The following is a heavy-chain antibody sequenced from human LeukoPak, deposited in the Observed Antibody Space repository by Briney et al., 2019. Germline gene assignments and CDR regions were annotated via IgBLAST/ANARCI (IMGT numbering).Heavy chain of an antibody. CDR3: ARHFTYGDYEPAHFDY. CDR1: GGTFSSYA. CDR2: IIPIFGIA. V-gene: IGHV1-69*04. J-gene: IGHJ4*02. Sequence: SVKVSCKASGGTFSSYAISWVRQAPGQGLEWMGRIIPIFGIASYAQKFQGRVTITADKSTSTAYMELSSLRSEDTAVYYCARHFTYGDYEPAHFDYWGQGTLVTVSS. D-gene: IGHD4-17*01.